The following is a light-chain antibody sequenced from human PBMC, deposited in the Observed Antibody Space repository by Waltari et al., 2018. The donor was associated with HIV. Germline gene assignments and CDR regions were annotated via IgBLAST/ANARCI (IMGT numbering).Light chain of an antibody. J-gene: IGKJ1*01. CDR1: QDISKY. CDR2: AAS. V-gene: IGKV1-27*01. CDR3: QKYNSVPWT. Sequence: DIQMTQSPSSLSASLGDRVTITCRASQDISKYLAWYQQKPGKVPKVLIYAASTLESGVPSRFSGSGSGTDFTLTISSLQPEDVATYYCQKYNSVPWTFGQGTKVEIK.